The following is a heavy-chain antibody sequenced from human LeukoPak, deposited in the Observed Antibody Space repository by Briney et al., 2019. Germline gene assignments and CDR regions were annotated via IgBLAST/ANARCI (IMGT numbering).Heavy chain of an antibody. CDR1: GFNFNSYS. V-gene: IGHV3-23*01. Sequence: PGGSLRLSCAASGFNFNSYSLTWVRQAPGRGLEWLSGISGSGDTTHYADSVTGRFTISRDNSRNTVYLQMNGLRADDTAVYYCTKGGGGSCSGGFCSNFDYWGQGTLVTVSS. D-gene: IGHD2-15*01. CDR2: ISGSGDTT. CDR3: TKGGGGSCSGGFCSNFDY. J-gene: IGHJ4*02.